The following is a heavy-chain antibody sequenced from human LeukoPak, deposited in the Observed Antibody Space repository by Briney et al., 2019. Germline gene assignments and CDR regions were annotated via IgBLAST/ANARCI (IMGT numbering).Heavy chain of an antibody. Sequence: ASVKVSCKASGYTFTGYYMHWVRQAPGQGLEWTGWINPNSGGTNYAQKFQGRVTMTRDTSISTAYMELSRLRSDDTAVYYCARRGRRYCSGGSCRPAEFDYWGQGTLVTVSS. CDR2: INPNSGGT. J-gene: IGHJ4*02. D-gene: IGHD2-15*01. CDR1: GYTFTGYY. CDR3: ARRGRRYCSGGSCRPAEFDY. V-gene: IGHV1-2*02.